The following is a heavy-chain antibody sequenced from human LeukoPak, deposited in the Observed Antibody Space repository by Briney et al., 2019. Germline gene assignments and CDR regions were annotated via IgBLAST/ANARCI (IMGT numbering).Heavy chain of an antibody. V-gene: IGHV4-59*01. D-gene: IGHD2-21*02. CDR3: ARAGQTLSCGRDCFANYFDY. CDR1: GGSISSYY. CDR2: IYYSGST. Sequence: PSETLSLTCTVSGGSISSYYWSWIRQPPGKGLEWIGYIYYSGSTNYNPSLKSRVTMSVDTSQNQFSLMLSSVTAADTAFYYCARAGQTLSCGRDCFANYFDYWGRGTLVTVSS. J-gene: IGHJ4*02.